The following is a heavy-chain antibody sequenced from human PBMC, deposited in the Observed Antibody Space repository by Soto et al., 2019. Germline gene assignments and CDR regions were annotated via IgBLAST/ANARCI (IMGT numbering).Heavy chain of an antibody. V-gene: IGHV5-51*01. CDR1: GYSFTSYW. CDR2: IYPGESDT. D-gene: IGHD1-1*01. Sequence: GESLKISCKGSGYSFTSYWIGLVRQMPGKGLEWVGIIYPGESDTRYSPSFQGQVTISADKSISTDYPQWSSLKASDTAMYYCARHAEPSYTPLDPFQHWGQGTLVTVSS. CDR3: ARHAEPSYTPLDPFQH. J-gene: IGHJ1*01.